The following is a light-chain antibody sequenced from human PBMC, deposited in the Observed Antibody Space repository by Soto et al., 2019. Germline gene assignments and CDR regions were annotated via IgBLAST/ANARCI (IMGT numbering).Light chain of an antibody. V-gene: IGKV3-11*01. Sequence: EIVLTQSPATLSLSPWERATLSCRASQSVSSYLAWYQQKPGQAPRLLIYDASNRATAIPARFSGSGSGTDITLTISSLEPEDFAVYYCQQRSNWPLTFGQGTRLEIK. CDR2: DAS. J-gene: IGKJ5*01. CDR1: QSVSSY. CDR3: QQRSNWPLT.